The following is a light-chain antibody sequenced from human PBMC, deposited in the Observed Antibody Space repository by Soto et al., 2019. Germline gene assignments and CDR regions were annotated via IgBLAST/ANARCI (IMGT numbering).Light chain of an antibody. V-gene: IGKV1-5*01. CDR1: QTISSW. CDR3: QQYNNWPRT. J-gene: IGKJ1*01. CDR2: DAS. Sequence: DVQMTQSPSTLSGSVGYRFTVTCRASQTISSWLSWYQQKPGKAPKLLIYDASSLESGVPSRFSGSGSGTEFTLTISSLQFEDFAVYYCQQYNNWPRTFGQGSTGDIK.